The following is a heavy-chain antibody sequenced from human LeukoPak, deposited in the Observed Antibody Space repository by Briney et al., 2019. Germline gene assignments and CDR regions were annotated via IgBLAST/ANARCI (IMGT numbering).Heavy chain of an antibody. J-gene: IGHJ4*02. Sequence: PSETLSLTCTVSGGSISSSSYYWGWIRQPPGKGLEWIGSIYYSGSTYYNPSLKSRVTISVDTSKNQFSLKLSSVTAADTAVYYCARTTGYCSGGSCYSYFDYWGQGTLVTVSS. V-gene: IGHV4-39*07. D-gene: IGHD2-15*01. CDR3: ARTTGYCSGGSCYSYFDY. CDR1: GGSISSSSYY. CDR2: IYYSGST.